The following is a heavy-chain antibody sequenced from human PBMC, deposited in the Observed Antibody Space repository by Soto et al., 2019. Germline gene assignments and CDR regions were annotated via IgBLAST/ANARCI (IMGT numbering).Heavy chain of an antibody. V-gene: IGHV4-59*08. J-gene: IGHJ3*02. CDR1: GGSISSYY. CDR3: AKRYSGYDDAFDS. D-gene: IGHD5-12*01. CDR2: IYYSGST. Sequence: SETLSLTCTVSGGSISSYYWSWIRQPPGKGLEWIGYIYYSGSTNYNPSLKSRVTISVDTSKNQFSLKLSSVTAADTAVYYCAKRYSGYDDAFDSWGQGTMVTVSS.